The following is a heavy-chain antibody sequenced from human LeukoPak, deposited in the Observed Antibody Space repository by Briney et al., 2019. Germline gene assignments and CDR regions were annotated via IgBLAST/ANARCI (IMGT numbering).Heavy chain of an antibody. Sequence: GGSLRLSCAASGFTFSSYAMSWVRQAPGKGLEWVSAIRGSGSSTYYADSVKGRFTISRDNSKNTLYLQMNSLRAEDTAVYYCAKDPSTVTTNRDWFDPWGQGTLVTVSS. CDR2: IRGSGSST. J-gene: IGHJ5*02. CDR3: AKDPSTVTTNRDWFDP. V-gene: IGHV3-23*01. CDR1: GFTFSSYA. D-gene: IGHD4-17*01.